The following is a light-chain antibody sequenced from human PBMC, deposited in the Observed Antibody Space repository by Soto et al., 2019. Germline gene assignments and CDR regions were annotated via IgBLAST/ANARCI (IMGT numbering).Light chain of an antibody. CDR1: QNIHNH. J-gene: IGKJ1*01. V-gene: IGKV3-15*01. CDR3: QHYVTSLTT. CDR2: DAI. Sequence: DKLMSQSPATLSVSPGERVTLSCRASQNIHNHMSWFLQKPGQTPRLLIYDAIIRAPDVPARFSGSWSGTEFTLTITRLEPEDFAVYYCQHYVTSLTTFGQGTKVEVK.